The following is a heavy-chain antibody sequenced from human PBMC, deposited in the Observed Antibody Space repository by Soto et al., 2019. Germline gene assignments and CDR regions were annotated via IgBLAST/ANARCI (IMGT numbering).Heavy chain of an antibody. J-gene: IGHJ6*02. D-gene: IGHD3-10*01. Sequence: QVQLVQSGAEVKKPGSSVKVSCKTSGVSFNNNGIGWVRQAPGHGLEWMGGVIPTFRTSNYARKFQGRISITADASTGTVNMELSSLTSEDTAQYYCARVLYYGSGSYSPYGMDVWGQGTTVTVSS. CDR2: VIPTFRTS. CDR1: GVSFNNNG. CDR3: ARVLYYGSGSYSPYGMDV. V-gene: IGHV1-69*01.